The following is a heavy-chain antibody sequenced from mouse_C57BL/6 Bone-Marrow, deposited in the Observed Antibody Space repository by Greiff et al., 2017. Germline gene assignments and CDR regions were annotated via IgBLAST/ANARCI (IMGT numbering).Heavy chain of an antibody. CDR2: IHPSDSDT. J-gene: IGHJ3*01. D-gene: IGHD1-1*01. CDR3: EIAAGSSYAWVAY. V-gene: IGHV1-74*01. CDR1: GYTFTSYW. Sequence: VQLQQPGAELVKPGASVKVSCKASGYTFTSYWMHWVKQRPGQGLEWIGRIHPSDSDTNYNQKFKGKATLTVDTSSSTAYMQLSSLTSEDAAVYYCEIAAGSSYAWVAYWGQGTLVTVSA.